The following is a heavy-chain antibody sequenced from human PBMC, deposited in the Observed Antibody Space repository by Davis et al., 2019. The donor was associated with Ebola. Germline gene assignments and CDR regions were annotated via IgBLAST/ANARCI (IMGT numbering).Heavy chain of an antibody. J-gene: IGHJ4*02. Sequence: GGSLRLSCAASGFSVNSYWMSWVRRAPGKGLEWVAYIKEDGTERDYGHSVKGRFTISRDDATNSLYLQMNNLRAEDTAVYYCARDVYWGQGILVTVSS. CDR1: GFSVNSYW. V-gene: IGHV3-7*01. CDR3: ARDVY. CDR2: IKEDGTER.